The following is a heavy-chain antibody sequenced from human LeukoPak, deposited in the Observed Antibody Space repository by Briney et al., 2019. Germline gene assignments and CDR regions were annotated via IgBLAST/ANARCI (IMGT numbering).Heavy chain of an antibody. V-gene: IGHV4-39*01. CDR1: GGSVSSSSYY. J-gene: IGHJ4*02. Sequence: SETLSLTCTVSGGSVSSSSYYWGWIRQPPGKGLEWIGSIYYSGSTYYNPSLKSRVTISVDTSKNQFSLKLSSVTAADTAVYYCARSIAVAAPDYWGQGTLVTVSS. CDR2: IYYSGST. CDR3: ARSIAVAAPDY. D-gene: IGHD6-19*01.